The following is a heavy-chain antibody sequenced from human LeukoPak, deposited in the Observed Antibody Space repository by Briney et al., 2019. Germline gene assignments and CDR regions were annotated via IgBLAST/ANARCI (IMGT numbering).Heavy chain of an antibody. J-gene: IGHJ4*02. Sequence: SVKVSCKASGYTFTSYGISWVRQAPGQGLEWVGGIIPIFGTANYAQKLQGRVTITADKSTSTAYMEQSSLRSEDTAVYYCARVRDGYNYVDYWGQGTLVTVSS. V-gene: IGHV1-69*06. CDR3: ARVRDGYNYVDY. CDR2: IIPIFGTA. CDR1: GYTFTSYG. D-gene: IGHD5-24*01.